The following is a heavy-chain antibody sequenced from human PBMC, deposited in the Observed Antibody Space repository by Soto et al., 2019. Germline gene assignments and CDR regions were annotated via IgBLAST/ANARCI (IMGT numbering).Heavy chain of an antibody. Sequence: QVQLVPSGAEVKKLGASVKVSCKASGDTFSRHTISWVGQAPGQWLGWMGRIIPILGIANYAQKFQGRVTITADKPTSSAYMDLRSLRPDDTAVYYFARVAEMGTVTKGYYYYMDVWGKGTTVTVSS. D-gene: IGHD4-17*01. CDR1: GDTFSRHT. CDR3: ARVAEMGTVTKGYYYYMDV. J-gene: IGHJ6*03. V-gene: IGHV1-69*02. CDR2: IIPILGIA.